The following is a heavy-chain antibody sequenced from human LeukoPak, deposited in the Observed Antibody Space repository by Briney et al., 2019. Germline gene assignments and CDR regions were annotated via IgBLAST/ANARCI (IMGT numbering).Heavy chain of an antibody. V-gene: IGHV4-59*01. CDR3: ARADYYYDSSGYTYLFDY. CDR2: IYYSGST. Sequence: SETLSLTCTVSGGSISYYYWGWIRQPPGKGLEWIGYIYYSGSTNYHPSLKSRVTTSVDTSKNQFSLNLSSVTAADTAVYYCARADYYYDSSGYTYLFDYWGQGVLVTVSS. D-gene: IGHD3-22*01. J-gene: IGHJ4*02. CDR1: GGSISYYY.